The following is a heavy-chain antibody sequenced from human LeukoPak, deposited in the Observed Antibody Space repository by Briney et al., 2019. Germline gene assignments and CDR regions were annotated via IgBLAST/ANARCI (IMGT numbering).Heavy chain of an antibody. CDR1: GGSISSSSYY. Sequence: SETPSLTCTVSGGSISSSSYYWGCIRQPPGKGLECIGSIYYSGSTYYNPSLKSRVTISVDTSKNQFSLKLSSVTAADTAVYYCASDAVAATQEVYWGQGTLVTVSS. CDR3: ASDAVAATQEVY. V-gene: IGHV4-39*07. CDR2: IYYSGST. J-gene: IGHJ4*02. D-gene: IGHD2-15*01.